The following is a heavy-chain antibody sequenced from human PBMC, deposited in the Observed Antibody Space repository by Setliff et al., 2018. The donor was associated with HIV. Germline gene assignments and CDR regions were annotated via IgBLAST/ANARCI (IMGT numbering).Heavy chain of an antibody. Sequence: SETLSLTCSVSGGSIRSSGYYWGWIRQPPGKGLEWIGSIYYSGSTYYNPSLKSRVTISVDASKNQFSLKLSSVTAADTAVYYCARSRGDIVMMVAAHWYFDLWGRGTLVTVSS. CDR1: GGSIRSSGYY. CDR2: IYYSGST. D-gene: IGHD2-15*01. V-gene: IGHV4-39*07. CDR3: ARSRGDIVMMVAAHWYFDL. J-gene: IGHJ2*01.